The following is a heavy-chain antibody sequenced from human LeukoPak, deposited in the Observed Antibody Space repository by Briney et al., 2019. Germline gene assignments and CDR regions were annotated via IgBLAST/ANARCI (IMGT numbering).Heavy chain of an antibody. CDR2: IWYDGSNK. D-gene: IGHD1-1*01. V-gene: IGHV3-33*06. J-gene: IGHJ4*02. CDR3: AKERISKSMRYHFDH. Sequence: GSLRLSCAASGFTFSTYGMHWVRQAPGKGLEWVAVIWYDGSNKYYADSVKGRFTISRDNSKNTLYLQMNSLRAEDTAVYYCAKERISKSMRYHFDHWGQGTLVTVSS. CDR1: GFTFSTYG.